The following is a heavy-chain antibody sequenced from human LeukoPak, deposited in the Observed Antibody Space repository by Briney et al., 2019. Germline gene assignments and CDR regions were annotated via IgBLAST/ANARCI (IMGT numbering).Heavy chain of an antibody. V-gene: IGHV1-46*01. D-gene: IGHD2-8*01. CDR2: INPSGGST. CDR3: ARRANENYHGMDV. CDR1: GYTFTSYY. Sequence: ASVKVSCKASGYTFTSYYIHWVRQAPGQGLEWMGIINPSGGSTSYAQKFQGRVTMTRDTSTSTVYMELSSLRSEDTAVYYCARRANENYHGMDVWGQGTTVTVSS. J-gene: IGHJ6*02.